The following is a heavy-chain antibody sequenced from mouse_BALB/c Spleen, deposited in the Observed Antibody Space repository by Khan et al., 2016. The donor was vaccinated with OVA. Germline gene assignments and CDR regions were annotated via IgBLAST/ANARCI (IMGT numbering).Heavy chain of an antibody. J-gene: IGHJ4*01. D-gene: IGHD2-14*01. CDR2: IWGGGGT. V-gene: IGHV2-6-4*01. Sequence: QVQLKESGPGLVAPSQSLSITCTVSGFSLSRYNIHWVRQPPGKGLEWLGMIWGGGGTDYNSTLKSRLSISKDNSKSPVFLKMNSLQTDDTAMYYCARAYYVYDGYYAMDYWGQGTSVTVSS. CDR3: ARAYYVYDGYYAMDY. CDR1: GFSLSRYN.